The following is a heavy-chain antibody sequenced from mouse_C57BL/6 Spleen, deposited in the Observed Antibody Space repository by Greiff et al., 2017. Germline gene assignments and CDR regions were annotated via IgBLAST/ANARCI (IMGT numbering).Heavy chain of an antibody. Sequence: EVQLQESGGGLVKPGGSLKLSCAASGFTFSDYGMHWVRQAPEKGLEWVAYISSGSSTIYYADTVKGRFTISRDNAKNTLFLQMTSLRSEDTAMYYCARPDGGYFDVWGTGTTVTVSS. J-gene: IGHJ1*03. V-gene: IGHV5-17*01. CDR1: GFTFSDYG. CDR2: ISSGSSTI. CDR3: ARPDGGYFDV.